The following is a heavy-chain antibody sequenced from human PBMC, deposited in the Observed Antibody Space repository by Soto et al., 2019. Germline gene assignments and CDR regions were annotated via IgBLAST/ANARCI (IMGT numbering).Heavy chain of an antibody. J-gene: IGHJ4*02. CDR1: GFSFNTYW. CDR3: AADSSHDGTVAGDF. D-gene: IGHD3-3*01. CDR2: INGDGTSI. Sequence: EVRLVESGGGLVQPGGSLRLSCAVSGFSFNTYWMHWVRQTPEKGLVWVARINGDGTSIRYADSVKGRLTIFRDNARNTLYLQMRNVRVEDTGVYFCAADSSHDGTVAGDFWGQGTLVTVSS. V-gene: IGHV3-74*01.